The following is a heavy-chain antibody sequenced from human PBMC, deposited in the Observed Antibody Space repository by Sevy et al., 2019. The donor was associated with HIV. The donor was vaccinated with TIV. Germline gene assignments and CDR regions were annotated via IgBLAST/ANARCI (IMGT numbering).Heavy chain of an antibody. CDR3: AKDRKVLLVVYAIPFDAIDI. CDR2: IRYDGSNK. V-gene: IGHV3-30*02. CDR1: GFTFSNYG. Sequence: GGSLRLSCASSGFTFSNYGMHWVRQAPGKGLEWVAFIRYDGSNKYYSDSVKGRFTISRDNSKNTLYLQMNSLRPEDTAVYYCAKDRKVLLVVYAIPFDAIDIWGQGTVVTVSS. J-gene: IGHJ3*02. D-gene: IGHD2-8*02.